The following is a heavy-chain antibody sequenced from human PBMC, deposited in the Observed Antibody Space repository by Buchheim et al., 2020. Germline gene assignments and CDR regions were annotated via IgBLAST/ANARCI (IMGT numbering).Heavy chain of an antibody. CDR3: ARERSRAALHRKSYYYYGMDI. J-gene: IGHJ6*02. Sequence: QVQLVQSGAEVKKPGASVKVSCKASGYTFTGYYMHWVRQAPGQGLEWMGWINPNSGGTNYAQKFKGWVTMTRDTSISTAYMELSRRRSDDTAVYYCARERSRAALHRKSYYYYGMDIGGQGTT. CDR2: INPNSGGT. V-gene: IGHV1-2*04. CDR1: GYTFTGYY. D-gene: IGHD6-13*01.